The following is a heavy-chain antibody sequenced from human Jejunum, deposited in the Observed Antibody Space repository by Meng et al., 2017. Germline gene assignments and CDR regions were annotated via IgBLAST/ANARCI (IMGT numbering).Heavy chain of an antibody. J-gene: IGHJ4*02. D-gene: IGHD6-19*01. CDR1: GDSVNSNSGY. Sequence: QLQLEESGPGLVKPSETLSPTCTVSGDSVNSNSGYWGWIRQSPGKGLEWIGTISYSATTYYNPSLKTRVTISVDTSKNQVSLNLGSVTAADTGIYHCARHCGYRSGCHQYFDYWGQGTLVTVSS. V-gene: IGHV4-39*01. CDR3: ARHCGYRSGCHQYFDY. CDR2: ISYSATT.